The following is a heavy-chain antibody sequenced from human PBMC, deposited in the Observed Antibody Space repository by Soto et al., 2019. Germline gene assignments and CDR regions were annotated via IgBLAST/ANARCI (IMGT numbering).Heavy chain of an antibody. J-gene: IGHJ4*02. D-gene: IGHD3-10*01. CDR1: GFAFSSYW. CDR2: IRQDGSEK. Sequence: EVQLVESGGGLVQPGGSLRLSCETSGFAFSSYWMNWVRQVPGKGLEWVANIRQDGSEKNYVDSVRGRFTISRDNAKSSLHLQMNSLRAEDTAVYHCVRSSGWTGDYWGQGMLVTVSS. V-gene: IGHV3-7*04. CDR3: VRSSGWTGDY.